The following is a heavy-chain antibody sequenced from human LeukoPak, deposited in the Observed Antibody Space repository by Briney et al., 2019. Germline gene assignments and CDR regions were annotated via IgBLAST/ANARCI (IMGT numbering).Heavy chain of an antibody. CDR2: IKSKTDGGTS. D-gene: IGHD2-2*01. V-gene: IGHV3-15*05. J-gene: IGHJ4*02. CDR3: ATGSRGDF. CDR1: GFTFINAW. Sequence: PGGSLRLSCAASGFTFINAWMSWVRQAPGKGLEWVGRIKSKTDGGTSDYATPVKGRFTISRDDSKETLYLQMDSVKTEDTAVYYCATGSRGDFWGQGTLVTVSS.